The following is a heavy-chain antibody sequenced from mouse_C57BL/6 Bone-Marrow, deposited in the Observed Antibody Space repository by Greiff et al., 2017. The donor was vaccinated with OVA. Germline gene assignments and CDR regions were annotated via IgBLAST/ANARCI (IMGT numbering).Heavy chain of an antibody. CDR3: ARWGIYYYGSRFAY. J-gene: IGHJ3*01. Sequence: VKLQQSGAELVRPGTSVKVSCKASGYAFTNYLIEWVKQRPGQGLEWIGVINPGSGGTNYNEKFKGKATLTADKSSSTAYMQLSSLTSEDSAVYFCARWGIYYYGSRFAYWGQGTLVTVSA. CDR1: GYAFTNYL. V-gene: IGHV1-54*01. CDR2: INPGSGGT. D-gene: IGHD1-1*01.